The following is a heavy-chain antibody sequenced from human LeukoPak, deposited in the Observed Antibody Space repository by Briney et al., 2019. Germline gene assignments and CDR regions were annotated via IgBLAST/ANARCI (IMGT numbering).Heavy chain of an antibody. J-gene: IGHJ4*02. CDR1: GFTFSSYS. V-gene: IGHV3-21*04. CDR2: ISSSSSYI. D-gene: IGHD3-9*01. Sequence: GGSLRLSCAASGFTFSSYSMNWVRQAPGKGLEWVSSISSSSSYIYYADSVKGRFTISRDNAKNSLYLQMNSLRAEDTAVYYCAKGTYYDILTGYYNKYYFDYWGQGTLVTVSS. CDR3: AKGTYYDILTGYYNKYYFDY.